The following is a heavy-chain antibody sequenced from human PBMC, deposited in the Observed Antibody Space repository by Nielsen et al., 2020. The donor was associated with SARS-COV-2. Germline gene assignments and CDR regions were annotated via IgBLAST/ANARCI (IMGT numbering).Heavy chain of an antibody. J-gene: IGHJ6*02. CDR3: ARWIQLGRIYYYGMDV. CDR1: GYSFTSYW. CDR2: IDPSDSYT. V-gene: IGHV5-10-1*04. D-gene: IGHD5-18*01. Sequence: KVSCKGSGYSFTSYWISWVRQMPGKGLEWMGRIDPSDSYTNYSPSFQGQVTISADKSISTAYLQWSSLKASDTAMYYCARWIQLGRIYYYGMDVWGQGTTVTVSS.